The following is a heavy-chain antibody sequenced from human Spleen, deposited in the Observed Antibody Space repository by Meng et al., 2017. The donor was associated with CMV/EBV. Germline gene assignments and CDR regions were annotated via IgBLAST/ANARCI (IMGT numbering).Heavy chain of an antibody. Sequence: VSGGSINCGDYFWSWVRQPPGKGLEWIGYIYYSGSTFYNPSLKSRVTLSVDTSTNQFSLRLSSVTAADTAVYFCARLLEWPFPFDSWGQGTLVTVSS. CDR3: ARLLEWPFPFDS. CDR1: GGSINCGDYF. J-gene: IGHJ4*02. D-gene: IGHD3-3*01. CDR2: IYYSGST. V-gene: IGHV4-30-4*01.